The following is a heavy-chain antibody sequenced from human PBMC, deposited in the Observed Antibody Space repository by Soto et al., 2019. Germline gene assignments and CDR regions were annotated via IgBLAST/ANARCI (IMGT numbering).Heavy chain of an antibody. Sequence: ASVKVYCEASGYTFTSYALHWVRQARGERPEWMGWINAANGDTKYSKKFQGRVTITRDTSASTGYMELSSLRSEDTAVYFCGRSVVGATGEILYNAMDVWGQGTAVTVSS. J-gene: IGHJ6*02. CDR3: GRSVVGATGEILYNAMDV. D-gene: IGHD1-26*01. CDR1: GYTFTSYA. V-gene: IGHV1-3*01. CDR2: INAANGDT.